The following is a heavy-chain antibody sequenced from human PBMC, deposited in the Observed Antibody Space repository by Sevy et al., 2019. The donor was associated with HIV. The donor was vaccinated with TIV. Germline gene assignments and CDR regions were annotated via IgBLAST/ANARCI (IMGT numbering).Heavy chain of an antibody. Sequence: ASVKVSCKVSGNTLSDLSMHWVRQSPGKGFEWIGGFDPEDGEPIYARKFQGRVTVTEDTSTDTAYMELTSLGSEDTAVYYCASVGYYDSTAHKQDLGGYWGQGTLITVSS. V-gene: IGHV1-24*01. CDR3: ASVGYYDSTAHKQDLGGY. CDR1: GNTLSDLS. CDR2: FDPEDGEP. J-gene: IGHJ4*02. D-gene: IGHD3-16*01.